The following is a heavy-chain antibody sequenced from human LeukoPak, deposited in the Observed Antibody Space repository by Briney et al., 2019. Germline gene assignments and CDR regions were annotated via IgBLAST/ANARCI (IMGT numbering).Heavy chain of an antibody. CDR2: ISWNSGSI. CDR1: GFTFDDYA. J-gene: IGHJ3*02. CDR3: AKDMRYSSGWNDAFDI. V-gene: IGHV3-9*01. D-gene: IGHD6-19*01. Sequence: GGSLRLSCAAFGFTFDDYAMHWVRQAPGKGLEWVSGISWNSGSIGYADSVKGRFTISRDNAKNSLYLQMNSLRAEDTALYYCAKDMRYSSGWNDAFDIWGQGTMVTVSS.